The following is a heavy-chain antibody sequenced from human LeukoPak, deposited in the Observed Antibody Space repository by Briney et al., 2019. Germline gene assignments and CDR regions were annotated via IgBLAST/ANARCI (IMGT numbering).Heavy chain of an antibody. CDR1: GFTFSSYD. CDR3: ARGGSGYYPALGWYFDL. Sequence: GGSLRLSCAASGFTFSSYDMHWVRQGIGEGLEWVSAIGTVGDTYYPGSVKGRFTISRENAKNSLYLQMNSLRAGDTAVYYCARGGSGYYPALGWYFDLWGRGTLVTVSS. J-gene: IGHJ2*01. CDR2: IGTVGDT. V-gene: IGHV3-13*01. D-gene: IGHD3-22*01.